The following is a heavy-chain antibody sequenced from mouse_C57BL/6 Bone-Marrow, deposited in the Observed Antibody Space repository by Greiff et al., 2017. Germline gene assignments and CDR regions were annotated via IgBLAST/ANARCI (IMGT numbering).Heavy chain of an antibody. CDR1: GYTFTSYW. V-gene: IGHV1-74*01. J-gene: IGHJ1*03. CDR2: IHPSDSDT. Sequence: QVHVKQPGAELVKPGASVKVSCKASGYTFTSYWMHWVKQRPGQGLEWIGRIHPSDSDTNYNQKFKGKATLTVDKSSSTAYMQLSSLTSEDSAVYYCAIEYYGSSYGYFDVWGTGTTVTVSS. D-gene: IGHD1-1*01. CDR3: AIEYYGSSYGYFDV.